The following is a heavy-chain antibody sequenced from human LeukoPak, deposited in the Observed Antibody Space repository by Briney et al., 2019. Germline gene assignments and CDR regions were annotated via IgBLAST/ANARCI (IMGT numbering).Heavy chain of an antibody. V-gene: IGHV4-61*02. CDR3: ARETIFGVVNSFDY. D-gene: IGHD3-3*01. Sequence: SQTLSLTCTVSGGSISSGSYYWSWIRQPAGKGLEWIGRIYTSGSTNYNPSLKSRVTISVDTSKNQFSLKLSSVTAADTAVYYCARETIFGVVNSFDYWGQGTLVTVSS. J-gene: IGHJ4*02. CDR1: GGSISSGSYY. CDR2: IYTSGST.